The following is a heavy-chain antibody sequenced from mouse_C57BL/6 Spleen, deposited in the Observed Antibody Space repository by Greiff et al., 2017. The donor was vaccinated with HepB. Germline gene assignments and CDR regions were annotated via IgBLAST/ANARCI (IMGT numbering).Heavy chain of an antibody. V-gene: IGHV1-59*01. J-gene: IGHJ4*01. CDR2: IDPSDSYT. CDR1: GYTFTSYW. CDR3: ARYRLLLAMDY. Sequence: QVQLQQPGAELVRPGTSVKLSCKASGYTFTSYWMHWVKQRPGQGLEWIGVIDPSDSYTNYNQKFKGKATLTVDTSSSPAYMQLSSLTSEDSAVYYCARYRLLLAMDYWGQGTSVTVSS. D-gene: IGHD2-3*01.